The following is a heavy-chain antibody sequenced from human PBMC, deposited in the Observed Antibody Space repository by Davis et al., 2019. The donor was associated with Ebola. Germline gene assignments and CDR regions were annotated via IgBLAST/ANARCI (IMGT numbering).Heavy chain of an antibody. CDR3: AKVSPEDYFDY. V-gene: IGHV3-30*18. J-gene: IGHJ4*02. CDR1: GFTFSSYG. CDR2: ISYDGSNK. Sequence: GGSLTLSCAASGFTFSSYGMHWVRQAPGKGLAWVAVISYDGSNKYYADSVKGRFTISRDNSKNTLYLQMNSLRAEDTAVYYCAKVSPEDYFDYWGQGTLVTVSS.